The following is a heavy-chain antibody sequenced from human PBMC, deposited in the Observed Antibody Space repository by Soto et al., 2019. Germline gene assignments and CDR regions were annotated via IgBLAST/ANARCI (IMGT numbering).Heavy chain of an antibody. CDR2: ISYDGSNK. J-gene: IGHJ4*02. CDR3: ASEYSISSGHFDY. D-gene: IGHD6-6*01. Sequence: QVQLVESGGGVVQPGRSLRLSCAASGFTFSSYGMHWVRQAPAKGLEWVAVISYDGSNKYYADSVKGRFTISRDNSKNTLYLQMNSLRAEDTAVYYCASEYSISSGHFDYWCQGTLVTVSS. V-gene: IGHV3-30*03. CDR1: GFTFSSYG.